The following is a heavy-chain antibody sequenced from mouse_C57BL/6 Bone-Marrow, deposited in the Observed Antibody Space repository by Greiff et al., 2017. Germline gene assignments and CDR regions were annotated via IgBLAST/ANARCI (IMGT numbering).Heavy chain of an antibody. Sequence: VTLKECGPGILQPSQTLSLTCSFSGFSLSTFCMGVVLIRQPSGKGLEWVAHIWWDDDTYYNPALKIRLTISKDTSTNKVFLKIANVDTADTATYYCARMGLDYDGTMDYWGQGTSVTVSS. D-gene: IGHD2-4*01. J-gene: IGHJ4*01. CDR3: ARMGLDYDGTMDY. V-gene: IGHV8-8*01. CDR1: GFSLSTFCMG. CDR2: IWWDDDT.